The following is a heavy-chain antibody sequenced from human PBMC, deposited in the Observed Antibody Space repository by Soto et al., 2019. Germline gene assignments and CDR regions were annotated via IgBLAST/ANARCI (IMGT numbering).Heavy chain of an antibody. CDR1: GGSISSSSYY. CDR2: IYYSGST. CDR3: ARRYGDRRRTFDY. Sequence: SETLSLTCTVSGGSISSSSYYWGWIRQPPGKGLEWIGSIYYSGSTYYNPSLKSRVTISVDTSKNQFSLKLSSVTAADTAVYYCARRYGDRRRTFDYWGQGTLVTVSS. V-gene: IGHV4-39*01. J-gene: IGHJ4*02. D-gene: IGHD4-17*01.